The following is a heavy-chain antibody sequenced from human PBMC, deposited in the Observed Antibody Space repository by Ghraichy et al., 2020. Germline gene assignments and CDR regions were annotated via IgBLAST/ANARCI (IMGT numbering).Heavy chain of an antibody. D-gene: IGHD6-19*01. CDR1: GGSFSGYY. CDR2: INHSGST. V-gene: IGHV4-34*01. J-gene: IGHJ1*01. CDR3: ARGRSGWYGAEYFQH. Sequence: SETLSLTCAVYGGSFSGYYLSWIRQPPGKGLEWIGEINHSGSTNYNPSLKSRVTISVDTSKNQFSLKLSSVTAADTAVYYCARGRSGWYGAEYFQHWGQGTLVTVSS.